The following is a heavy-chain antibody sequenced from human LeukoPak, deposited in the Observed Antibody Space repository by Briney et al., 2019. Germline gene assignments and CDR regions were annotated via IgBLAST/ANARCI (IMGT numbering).Heavy chain of an antibody. Sequence: SETLSLTCSVSGGPISGYQWNWLRQPPGKGLEWIAYMYYRGTTNYRPSLRSRVTMSVDTSKNQFSLRLSSVTAADTAVYYCARQTRYNYGPAFDFWGQGALVSVSS. V-gene: IGHV4-59*08. D-gene: IGHD5-18*01. CDR3: ARQTRYNYGPAFDF. CDR2: MYYRGTT. J-gene: IGHJ4*02. CDR1: GGPISGYQ.